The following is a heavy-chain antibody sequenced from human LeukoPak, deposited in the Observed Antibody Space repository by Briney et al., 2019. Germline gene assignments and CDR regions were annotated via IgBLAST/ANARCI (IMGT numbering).Heavy chain of an antibody. D-gene: IGHD3-9*01. Sequence: PSETLSLTCIISDDSISSSTYYWGWIRQPPGKGLEWVGTLYYSGKTYYNPSLKSRVTISIDTSKNQFSLKLTSVTAADTAVYYCARHLSGSTNFIRYFDSWGQGIMVTVSS. V-gene: IGHV4-39*01. CDR2: LYYSGKT. J-gene: IGHJ3*01. CDR3: ARHLSGSTNFIRYFDS. CDR1: DDSISSSTYY.